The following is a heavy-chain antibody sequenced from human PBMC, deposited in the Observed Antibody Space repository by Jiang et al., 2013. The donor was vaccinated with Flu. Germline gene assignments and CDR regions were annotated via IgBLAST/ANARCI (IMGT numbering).Heavy chain of an antibody. V-gene: IGHV4-59*01. D-gene: IGHD6-13*01. CDR2: IYYSGST. J-gene: IGHJ4*02. CDR3: ARERIAAAGTAFDY. Sequence: TLSSPVLSLVAPSLITTGVGSGSPXKGLEWIGYIYYSGSTNXNPSLKSRVTISVDTSKNQSSLKLSSVTAADTAVYYCARERIAAAGTAFDYWGQGTLVTVSS. CDR1: VAPSLITT.